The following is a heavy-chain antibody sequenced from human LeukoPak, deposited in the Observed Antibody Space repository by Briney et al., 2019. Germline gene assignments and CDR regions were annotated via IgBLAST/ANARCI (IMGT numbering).Heavy chain of an antibody. J-gene: IGHJ4*02. CDR3: AGAMVRGVINY. CDR1: GGSISSYY. D-gene: IGHD3-10*01. Sequence: SETLSLTCTVSGGSISSYYWSWIRQPPRKGLDWIGRIYTSGSTNYNPSLKSRVTMSVDTSKNQFSLKLSSVTAADTAVYYCAGAMVRGVINYWGQGTLVTVSS. V-gene: IGHV4-4*07. CDR2: IYTSGST.